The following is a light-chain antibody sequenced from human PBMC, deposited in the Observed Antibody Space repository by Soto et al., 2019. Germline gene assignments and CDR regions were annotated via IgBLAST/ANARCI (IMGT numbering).Light chain of an antibody. CDR3: SSYTSSSTRV. J-gene: IGLJ2*01. CDR1: SSDVGGYNY. CDR2: DVS. V-gene: IGLV2-14*01. Sequence: QSARTQPASVSGSPGQSITSSCTGTSSDVGGYNYVSWYQQHPGKAPKLMIYDVSNRPSGVSNRFSGSKSGNTASLTISGLQAEDEADYYCSSYTSSSTRVFGGGTKLTVL.